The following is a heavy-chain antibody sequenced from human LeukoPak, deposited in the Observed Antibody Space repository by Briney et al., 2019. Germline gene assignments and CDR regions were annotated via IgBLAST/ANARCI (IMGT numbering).Heavy chain of an antibody. D-gene: IGHD2-21*02. J-gene: IGHJ4*02. V-gene: IGHV3-30*03. Sequence: GGSLRLSCAASGFTFSSYGMHWVRQAPGKGLEWVAVISYDGSNKYYADSVKGRFTISRDNSKNTLYLQMNSLRAEDTALYYCARGFVLGAAKNYFDYWGQGALVTVSS. CDR1: GFTFSSYG. CDR3: ARGFVLGAAKNYFDY. CDR2: ISYDGSNK.